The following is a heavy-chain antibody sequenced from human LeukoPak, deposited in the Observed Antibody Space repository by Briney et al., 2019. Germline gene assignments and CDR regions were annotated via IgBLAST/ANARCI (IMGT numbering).Heavy chain of an antibody. D-gene: IGHD3-10*01. CDR3: ARLMYYYGSGSYLY. V-gene: IGHV3-7*01. CDR1: GFTFSSYW. J-gene: IGHJ4*02. Sequence: GGSLRLSCAASGFTFSSYWMSWVRQAPGKGLEWVANIKQDGSEKYYVDSVKGRFTISRDNAKNSLYLQMNSLKAEDTAVYYCARLMYYYGSGSYLYWGQGTLVTVSS. CDR2: IKQDGSEK.